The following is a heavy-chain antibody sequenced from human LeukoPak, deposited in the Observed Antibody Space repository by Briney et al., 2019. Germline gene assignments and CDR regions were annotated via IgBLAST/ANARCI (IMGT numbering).Heavy chain of an antibody. CDR2: ISSGSSYI. D-gene: IGHD3-22*01. CDR3: AKDTPMRYDSSGYYEY. V-gene: IGHV3-21*01. Sequence: GGSLRLSCAASGFTFSNYRMNWVRQAPGKGLDWVSSISSGSSYIHYADSVKGRFTISRDNAKNSLYLHMNSLRAEDTAVYYCAKDTPMRYDSSGYYEYWGQGTLVTVSS. CDR1: GFTFSNYR. J-gene: IGHJ4*02.